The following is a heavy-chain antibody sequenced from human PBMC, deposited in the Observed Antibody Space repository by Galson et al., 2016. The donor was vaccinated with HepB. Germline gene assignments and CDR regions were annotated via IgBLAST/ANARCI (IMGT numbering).Heavy chain of an antibody. J-gene: IGHJ4*02. CDR3: ARQHRGGPSDY. D-gene: IGHD5-24*01. CDR1: GGSISGNNW. CDR2: IYHSGIT. Sequence: ETLSLTCAVSGGSISGNNWWSWVRQPPGKRLEWIGEIYHSGITYYNPSLKSRATMFVDKSKNHFSLKVNSVTAADTALYYCARQHRGGPSDYWGQGTLVIVSS. V-gene: IGHV4-4*02.